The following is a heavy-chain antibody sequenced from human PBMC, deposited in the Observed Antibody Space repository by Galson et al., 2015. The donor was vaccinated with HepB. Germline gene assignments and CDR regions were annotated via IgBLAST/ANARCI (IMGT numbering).Heavy chain of an antibody. CDR1: GFTFDDYA. Sequence: SLRLSCAASGFTFDDYAMHWVRQAPGKGLEWVSGISWNSGSIGCADSVKGRFTISRDNAKNSLYLQMNSLRAEDTALYYCAKDIGLGGSGGSCYDYWGQGTLVTVSS. J-gene: IGHJ4*02. CDR2: ISWNSGSI. CDR3: AKDIGLGGSGGSCYDY. V-gene: IGHV3-9*01. D-gene: IGHD2-15*01.